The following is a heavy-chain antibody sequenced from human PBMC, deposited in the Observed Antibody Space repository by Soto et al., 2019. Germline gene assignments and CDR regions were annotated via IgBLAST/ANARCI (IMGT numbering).Heavy chain of an antibody. V-gene: IGHV1-46*01. J-gene: IGHJ4*02. CDR1: GYTFTSYY. Sequence: QVQLVQSGAEVKKPGASVKVSCKASGYTFTSYYMHWVRQAPGQGLEWMGIINPSGGSTSYAQKFQGRVTMTRDTSTRTVYMELSSLRSEDTAVYYCARDDYVWGSYRSEHTPSDYWGQGTLVTVSS. CDR2: INPSGGST. D-gene: IGHD3-16*02. CDR3: ARDDYVWGSYRSEHTPSDY.